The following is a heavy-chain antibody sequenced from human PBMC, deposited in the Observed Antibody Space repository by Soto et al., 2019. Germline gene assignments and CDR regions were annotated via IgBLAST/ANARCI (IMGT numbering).Heavy chain of an antibody. V-gene: IGHV4-34*01. Sequence: SETLSLTCAVYGGSFSGYYWSWIRQPPGKGLEWIGEINHSGSTNYNPSLKSRVTMSLDTSRNLLSLKLNSVAAADTAVYYCARGSPMSSSFPLDYWGQGSLVTVSS. J-gene: IGHJ4*02. CDR1: GGSFSGYY. CDR3: ARGSPMSSSFPLDY. D-gene: IGHD6-6*01. CDR2: INHSGST.